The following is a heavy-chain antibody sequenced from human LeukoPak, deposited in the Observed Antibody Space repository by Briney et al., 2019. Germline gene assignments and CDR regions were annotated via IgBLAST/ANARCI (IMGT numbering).Heavy chain of an antibody. CDR1: GYTFTGYY. CDR3: ARGEGYYDILTEDY. Sequence: ASVKVSCKASGYTFTGYYMHWVRQAPGQGLEWMGRTNPNSGGTNYAQKFQGRVTMTRDTSISTAYMELSRLRSDDTAVYYCARGEGYYDILTEDYWGQGTLVTVSS. J-gene: IGHJ4*02. D-gene: IGHD3-9*01. V-gene: IGHV1-2*06. CDR2: TNPNSGGT.